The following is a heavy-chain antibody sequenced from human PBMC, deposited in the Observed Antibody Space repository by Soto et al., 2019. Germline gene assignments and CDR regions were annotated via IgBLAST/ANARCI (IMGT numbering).Heavy chain of an antibody. V-gene: IGHV4-59*01. D-gene: IGHD2-2*01. CDR1: GGSISSYY. CDR2: IYYSGGT. Sequence: SGTLSLTCTVSGGSISSYYWSWIRQPPGKGLEWIGYIYYSGGTNYNPSLKSRVTISVDTSKNQFSLKLSSVTAVDTAVYYCARASGTTHIYYYYYMDVWGKGTTVTVS. J-gene: IGHJ6*03. CDR3: ARASGTTHIYYYYYMDV.